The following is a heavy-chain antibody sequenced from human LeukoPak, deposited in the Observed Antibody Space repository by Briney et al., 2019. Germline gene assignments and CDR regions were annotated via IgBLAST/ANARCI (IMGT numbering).Heavy chain of an antibody. D-gene: IGHD3-16*01. Sequence: GQPLKISCKASGYTFSKYWIGWARQMPGKGLEWMGIIYPGDTDTRYSPSFQGQVTIAADKSLSTAYLRWSSLEASDAAMYYCASALRTGGFDLWGQGTMVTVSS. CDR2: IYPGDTDT. V-gene: IGHV5-51*01. J-gene: IGHJ5*02. CDR1: GYTFSKYW. CDR3: ASALRTGGFDL.